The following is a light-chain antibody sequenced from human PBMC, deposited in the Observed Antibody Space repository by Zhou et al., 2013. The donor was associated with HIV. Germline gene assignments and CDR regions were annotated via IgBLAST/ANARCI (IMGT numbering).Light chain of an antibody. V-gene: IGKV1-17*01. Sequence: DIQVTQSPSSLSAFVGDTVSITCRASRSISKFLSWYQQKPGKAPKLLISAASTLHSGVPSRFSGSGSGTEFTLTISSLQPEDFATYYCLQHNSYPYSFGQGTKLEIK. CDR3: LQHNSYPYS. CDR2: AAS. J-gene: IGKJ2*03. CDR1: RSISKF.